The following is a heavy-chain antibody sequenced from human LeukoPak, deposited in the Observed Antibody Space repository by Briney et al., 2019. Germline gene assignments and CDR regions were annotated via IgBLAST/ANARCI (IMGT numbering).Heavy chain of an antibody. CDR1: GGSISSGSYY. J-gene: IGHJ3*02. V-gene: IGHV4-61*02. D-gene: IGHD2-2*01. CDR2: IFTRGST. CDR3: ASQLGAFDI. Sequence: SETLSLTCTVFGGSISSGSYYWTWIRQPTGKRPEWIGRIFTRGSTNYNPSLKSRVTISLDTSKNQFSLKLSSVTAADTAVYYCASQLGAFDIWGQGTMVTVSS.